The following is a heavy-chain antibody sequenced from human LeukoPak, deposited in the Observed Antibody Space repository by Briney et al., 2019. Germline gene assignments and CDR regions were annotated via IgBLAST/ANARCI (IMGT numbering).Heavy chain of an antibody. J-gene: IGHJ4*02. Sequence: SETLSLTCAVHGGSFSGYYWNWIRQSPGKGLEWIGEISHNGSSNYNPSLKSRVTISVDTSKHQFSLMLSSVTAADTAVYYCASSGAQWLALASYWGQGTLVTVSS. CDR3: ASSGAQWLALASY. CDR2: ISHNGSS. D-gene: IGHD6-19*01. V-gene: IGHV4-34*01. CDR1: GGSFSGYY.